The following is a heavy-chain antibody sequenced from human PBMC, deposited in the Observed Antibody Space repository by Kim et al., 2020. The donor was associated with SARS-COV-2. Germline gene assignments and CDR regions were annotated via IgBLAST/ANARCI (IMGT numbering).Heavy chain of an antibody. CDR3: ARHHVLRFPGEFDY. Sequence: TPSLTSRVTISVDTSKNQFSLKLSSVTAADTAVYYCARHHVLRFPGEFDYWGQGTLVTVSS. D-gene: IGHD3-3*01. V-gene: IGHV4-39*01. J-gene: IGHJ4*02.